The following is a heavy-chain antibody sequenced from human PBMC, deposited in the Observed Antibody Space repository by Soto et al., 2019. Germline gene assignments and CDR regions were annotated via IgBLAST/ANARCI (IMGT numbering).Heavy chain of an antibody. J-gene: IGHJ4*02. D-gene: IGHD1-26*01. CDR1: GYDFANYW. CDR2: IFPDDSDT. V-gene: IGHV5-51*01. Sequence: GESLKISCEGSGYDFANYWIAWVRQMPGKGLEWMGIIFPDDSDTKYSPSFQGQVTISADRSISTAYLQWSSLKASDSAMYYCGRLDDSGTVIDYWGQGTLVTVSS. CDR3: GRLDDSGTVIDY.